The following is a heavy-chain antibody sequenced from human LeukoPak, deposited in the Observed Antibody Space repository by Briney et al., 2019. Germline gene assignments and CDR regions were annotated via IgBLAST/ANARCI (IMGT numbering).Heavy chain of an antibody. V-gene: IGHV1-8*01. CDR1: GYTFTSYD. CDR2: MNPNSGNT. J-gene: IGHJ4*02. D-gene: IGHD6-6*01. Sequence: ASVKVSCKASGYTFTSYDINWVRQATGQGLEWMGWMNPNSGNTGYAQKFQGRVAMTRNSSISTAYMELSSLRSEDTAVYYCARDYRYSSSSDYWGQGTLVTVSS. CDR3: ARDYRYSSSSDY.